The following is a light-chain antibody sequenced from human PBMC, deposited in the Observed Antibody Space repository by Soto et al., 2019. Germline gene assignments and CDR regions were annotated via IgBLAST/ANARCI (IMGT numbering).Light chain of an antibody. CDR3: QVWDTSSDHVV. CDR1: NIGSKS. Sequence: SYELTQPPSVSVAPGQTARITCGGNNIGSKSVHWYQQKPGQAPVLVVYDDGDRPSGIPERFSGSNSGNTATLTISRVEAGDEADYYCQVWDTSSDHVVFGGGTKVTV. V-gene: IGLV3-21*02. CDR2: DDG. J-gene: IGLJ2*01.